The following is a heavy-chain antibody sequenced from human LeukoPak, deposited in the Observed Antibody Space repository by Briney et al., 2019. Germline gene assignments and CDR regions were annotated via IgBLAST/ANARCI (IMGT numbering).Heavy chain of an antibody. D-gene: IGHD2-21*01. CDR2: INHSGST. CDR3: ARGRGYSSYNWFDP. J-gene: IGHJ5*02. CDR1: GGSFSGYY. Sequence: PSETLSLTCAVYGGSFSGYYWSWIRQPPGKGLEWIGEINHSGSTNYNPSLKSRVTISVDTSKNQFFLKLSSVTAADTAVYYCARGRGYSSYNWFDPWGQGTLVTVSS. V-gene: IGHV4-34*01.